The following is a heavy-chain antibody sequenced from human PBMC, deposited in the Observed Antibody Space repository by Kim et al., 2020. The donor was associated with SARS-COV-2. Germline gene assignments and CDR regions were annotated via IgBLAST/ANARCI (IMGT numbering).Heavy chain of an antibody. D-gene: IGHD6-6*01. CDR3: ARLSGDSSSSKDY. J-gene: IGHJ4*02. Sequence: YTPSLKRRVTISVDTSKNQFSLKLSSVTAADTAVYYCARLSGDSSSSKDYWGQGTLVTVSS. V-gene: IGHV4-39*01.